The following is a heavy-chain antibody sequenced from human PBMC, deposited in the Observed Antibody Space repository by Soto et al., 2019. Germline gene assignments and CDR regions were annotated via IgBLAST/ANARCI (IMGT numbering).Heavy chain of an antibody. D-gene: IGHD6-13*01. V-gene: IGHV1-2*04. CDR3: NRDRSSSWYYFDY. CDR1: GYTFTGSY. CDR2: INPNSGGT. J-gene: IGHJ4*02. Sequence: ASVKVSCKASGYTFTGSYMHWVRQAPGQGLEGMGWINPNSGGTNYAQKFQGWVTMTSDTSSSTAYMELSRLRSDDTAGYYWNRDRSSSWYYFDYWGQGTLVTVSS.